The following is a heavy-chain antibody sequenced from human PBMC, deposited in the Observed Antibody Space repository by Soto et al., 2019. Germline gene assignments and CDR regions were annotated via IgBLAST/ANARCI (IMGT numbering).Heavy chain of an antibody. CDR1: GFLFSKYG. CDR3: ATITIFGVGTSPEYFQH. V-gene: IGHV3-30*03. Sequence: PGGSLRLSCAASGFLFSKYGMHLVRQAPGKGLEWVAAISYDGDNEYYADSVKGRFTISRDNSKDTLYLQMNSLRDEDTAVYYCATITIFGVGTSPEYFQHWGQGTLVPVSS. D-gene: IGHD3-3*01. CDR2: ISYDGDNE. J-gene: IGHJ1*01.